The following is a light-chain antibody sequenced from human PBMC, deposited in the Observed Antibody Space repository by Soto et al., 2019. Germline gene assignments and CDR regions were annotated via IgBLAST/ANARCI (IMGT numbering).Light chain of an antibody. CDR2: DVS. J-gene: IGLJ1*01. CDR1: SGDVGGYNF. V-gene: IGLV2-11*01. Sequence: QSALTQPASVSGSPGQSITISCTGTSGDVGGYNFVSWYQHHSDKAPKLMIYDVSKRPSGVPDRFSGSKSGNTASLTISGLQAEDEADYYCCSYAGSYTFEVFGTGTKVTVL. CDR3: CSYAGSYTFEV.